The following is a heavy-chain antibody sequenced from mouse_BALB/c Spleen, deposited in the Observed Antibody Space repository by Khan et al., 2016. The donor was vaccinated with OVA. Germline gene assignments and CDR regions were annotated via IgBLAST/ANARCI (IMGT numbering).Heavy chain of an antibody. Sequence: EVQLQESGPGLVKPSQSLSLTCTVTGYSITSDYAWNWIRQFPGNKLEWMGYISYSGSANYNPSLKSRISITRDTSENQFFLQLNSVTTEDSATYYCARRYYYGHWYFDVWCAGTTVTVSS. CDR3: ARRYYYGHWYFDV. CDR1: GYSITSDYA. V-gene: IGHV3-2*02. J-gene: IGHJ1*01. CDR2: ISYSGSA. D-gene: IGHD1-1*01.